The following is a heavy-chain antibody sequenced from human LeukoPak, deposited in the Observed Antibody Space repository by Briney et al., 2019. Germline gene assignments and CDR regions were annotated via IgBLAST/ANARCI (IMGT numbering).Heavy chain of an antibody. CDR2: INHSGST. V-gene: IGHV4-34*01. CDR1: GGSFSGYY. D-gene: IGHD1-26*01. Sequence: KPSETLSLTCAGYGGSFSGYYWSWIRQPPGKGLGWIGEINHSGSTNYNPSLKSRVTISVDTSKNQFSLKLSSVTAADTAVYYCARAPRRASTTLLPWGQGTLVTVSS. J-gene: IGHJ5*02. CDR3: ARAPRRASTTLLP.